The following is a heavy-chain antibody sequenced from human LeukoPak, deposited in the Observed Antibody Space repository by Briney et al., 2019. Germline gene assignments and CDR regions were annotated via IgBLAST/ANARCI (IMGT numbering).Heavy chain of an antibody. J-gene: IGHJ4*02. D-gene: IGHD6-19*01. V-gene: IGHV1-8*01. Sequence: ASVKGSCKACGYTFTSYDTNWVRQATGQGLEWMGWMNPNSGNTGYAQKFQGRVTMTRNLSRRTAYMELSSLTSEDTAVDYRASRIAVAGTSDYWGQGTLVTVSS. CDR2: MNPNSGNT. CDR1: GYTFTSYD. CDR3: ASRIAVAGTSDY.